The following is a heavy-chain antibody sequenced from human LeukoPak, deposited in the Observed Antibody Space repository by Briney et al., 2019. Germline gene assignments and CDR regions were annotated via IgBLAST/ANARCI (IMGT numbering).Heavy chain of an antibody. CDR1: GGTLSSYA. J-gene: IGHJ4*02. Sequence: SVKVSCKASGGTLSSYAISWVRQAPGQGLEWMGGIIPIFGTANYAQKFQGRVTITADESTSTAYMELSSLRSEDTAVYYCARDGDCSGGSCYSGGYYWGQGTLVTVSS. D-gene: IGHD2-15*01. CDR3: ARDGDCSGGSCYSGGYY. V-gene: IGHV1-69*01. CDR2: IIPIFGTA.